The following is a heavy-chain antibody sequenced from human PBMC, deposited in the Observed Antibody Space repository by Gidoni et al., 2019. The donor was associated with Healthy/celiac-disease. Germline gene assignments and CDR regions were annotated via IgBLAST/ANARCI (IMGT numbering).Heavy chain of an antibody. J-gene: IGHJ4*02. Sequence: QVQLQQWGAGLLKPSETLSLTCAVYGGSFSGYYWSWIRQPPGKGLEWIGEINHSGSTNYNPSLKSRVTISVDTSKNQFSLKLSSVTAADTAVYYCARVDDILTGYRDYFDYWGQGTLVTVSS. V-gene: IGHV4-34*01. CDR2: INHSGST. CDR3: ARVDDILTGYRDYFDY. D-gene: IGHD3-9*01. CDR1: GGSFSGYY.